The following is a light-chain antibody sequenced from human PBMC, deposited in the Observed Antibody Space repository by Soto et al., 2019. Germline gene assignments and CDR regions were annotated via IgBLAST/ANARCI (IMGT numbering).Light chain of an antibody. CDR3: QQYSQWPLT. V-gene: IGKV3-15*01. CDR2: GVS. J-gene: IGKJ4*01. Sequence: EIGLKKSPGTLSVNQGEPATLSCRASQSVTSNLAWYQQKPGQAPRLLMYGVSTRATGIPARFGGSGSATEFTLTISSLQSEDFAVYYCQQYSQWPLTFGGGTKV. CDR1: QSVTSN.